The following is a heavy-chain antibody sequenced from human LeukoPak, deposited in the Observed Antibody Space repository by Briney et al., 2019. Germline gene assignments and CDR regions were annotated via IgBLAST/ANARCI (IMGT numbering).Heavy chain of an antibody. Sequence: ASVKVSCKASAYTFTNYYMQWVRQAHGRGLGWMGIIKPSVGRTSYAQKFQGRVTMTRDTSTSTVYMELSSLKSDDTAVYYCATEGKLYYGMDVWRQRTTVTVSS. D-gene: IGHD4-23*01. J-gene: IGHJ6*02. CDR3: ATEGKLYYGMDV. CDR2: IKPSVGRT. V-gene: IGHV1-46*01. CDR1: AYTFTNYY.